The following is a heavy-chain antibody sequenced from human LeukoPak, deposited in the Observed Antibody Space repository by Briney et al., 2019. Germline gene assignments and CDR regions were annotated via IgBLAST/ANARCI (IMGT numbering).Heavy chain of an antibody. V-gene: IGHV3-21*01. D-gene: IGHD2-2*01. Sequence: PGGSLRLSCAASGFTFSSYSMNWVRQAPGKGLEWVSSISSSSSYIYLADSVKGRFTISRDNAKNSLYLQMNSLRAEDTAVYYCASTARDCSSTSCYVLDYWGQGTLVTVSS. CDR3: ASTARDCSSTSCYVLDY. J-gene: IGHJ4*02. CDR2: ISSSSSYI. CDR1: GFTFSSYS.